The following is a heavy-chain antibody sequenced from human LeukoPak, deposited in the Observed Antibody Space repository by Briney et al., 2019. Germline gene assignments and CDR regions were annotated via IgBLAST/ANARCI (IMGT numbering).Heavy chain of an antibody. CDR3: ARDSPLLWFGELLGYYFDY. Sequence: LRASVKVSCKASGYTFTSYYMHWVRQAPGQGLEWMGIINPSGGSTSYAQKFQGRVTMTRDTSTSTAYMELSSLRSEDTAVYYCARDSPLLWFGELLGYYFDYWGQGTLVTVSS. CDR1: GYTFTSYY. J-gene: IGHJ4*02. D-gene: IGHD3-10*01. V-gene: IGHV1-46*03. CDR2: INPSGGST.